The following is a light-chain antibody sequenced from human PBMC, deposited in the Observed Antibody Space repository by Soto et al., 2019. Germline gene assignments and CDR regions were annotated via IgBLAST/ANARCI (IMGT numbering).Light chain of an antibody. CDR3: QQYKDWPKT. J-gene: IGKJ1*01. V-gene: IGKV3-15*01. Sequence: ETVMTQSPATLSVSPGEGAVLSCRASQSVSSYVAWYQQRPGQAPRVLIYGASTRATGIPTRFSGSGSGTEFTLTIGSLQSEDSAVYYCQQYKDWPKTFGQGTKVEIK. CDR1: QSVSSY. CDR2: GAS.